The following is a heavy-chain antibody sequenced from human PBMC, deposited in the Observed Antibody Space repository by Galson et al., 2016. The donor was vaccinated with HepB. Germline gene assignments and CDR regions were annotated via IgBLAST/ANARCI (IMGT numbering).Heavy chain of an antibody. V-gene: IGHV3-11*01. CDR1: GMTFSDSY. J-gene: IGHJ4*02. CDR2: ISSASATI. D-gene: IGHD3-10*01. Sequence: SLRLSCAASGMTFSDSYMSWIRQPPGRGLEWVAYISSASATISYADSVRGRFTISRDNRRSLLFLEMNSLRAEDTALYYCANDQKPRGFDYWDQGTLVTVSS. CDR3: ANDQKPRGFDY.